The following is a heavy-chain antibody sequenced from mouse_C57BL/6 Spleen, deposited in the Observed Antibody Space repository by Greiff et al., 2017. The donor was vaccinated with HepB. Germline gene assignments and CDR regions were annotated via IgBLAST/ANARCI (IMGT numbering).Heavy chain of an antibody. CDR3: ARDDYDSAWFAY. V-gene: IGHV1-18*01. J-gene: IGHJ3*01. Sequence: EVQLQQSGPELVKPGASVKIPCKASGYTFTDYNMAWVKQSHGKSLEWIGDINPNNGGTNYNQKFKGKATLTVDKSSSTAYMELRSLTSEDTAVYYCARDDYDSAWFAYWGQGTLVTVSA. CDR1: GYTFTDYN. D-gene: IGHD2-4*01. CDR2: INPNNGGT.